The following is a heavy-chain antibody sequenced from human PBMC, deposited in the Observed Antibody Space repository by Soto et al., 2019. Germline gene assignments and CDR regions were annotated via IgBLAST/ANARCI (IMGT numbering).Heavy chain of an antibody. J-gene: IGHJ2*01. CDR1: GGSFSGYY. CDR2: INDRGSI. V-gene: IGHV4-34*01. D-gene: IGHD3-9*01. CDR3: AKESHDILTGPPWVWYFDL. Sequence: QVQLQQWGAGPLRPLETLSLTCGVSGGSFSGYYWAWIRQSPGKGLEWIGEINDRGSINYNPSLKRPVSISVHTSKTHYSLNLRSVTAADTAVYYCAKESHDILTGPPWVWYFDLWGRGTLVTVSS.